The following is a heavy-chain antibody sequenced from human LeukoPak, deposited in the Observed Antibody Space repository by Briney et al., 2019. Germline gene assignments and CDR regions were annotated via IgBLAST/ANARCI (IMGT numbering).Heavy chain of an antibody. V-gene: IGHV3-7*01. CDR1: GFTFSSYW. J-gene: IGHJ3*02. D-gene: IGHD1-26*01. CDR3: ARDGEMATSDAFDI. CDR2: IKQDGSEK. Sequence: GGSLRLSCAASGFTFSSYWMSWVRQAPGKGLEWVANIKQDGSEKYYVDSMKGRFTISRDNAKNSLYLQMNSLRAEDTAVCYCARDGEMATSDAFDIWGQGTMVTVSS.